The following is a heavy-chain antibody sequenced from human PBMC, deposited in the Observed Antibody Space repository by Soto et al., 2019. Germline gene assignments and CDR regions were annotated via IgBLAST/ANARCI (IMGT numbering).Heavy chain of an antibody. CDR1: GGSISSSSYY. CDR2: IYYSGST. D-gene: IGHD6-19*01. J-gene: IGHJ5*02. CDR3: ARRAVAGISNNNWFDP. V-gene: IGHV4-39*01. Sequence: QLQLQESGPGLVKPSETLSLTCTVSGGSISSSSYYWGWIRQPPGKGLEWIGSIYYSGSTYYNPSLKSRVTISVDTSKNQFSLKLSSVTAADTAVYYCARRAVAGISNNNWFDPWGQGTLVTVSS.